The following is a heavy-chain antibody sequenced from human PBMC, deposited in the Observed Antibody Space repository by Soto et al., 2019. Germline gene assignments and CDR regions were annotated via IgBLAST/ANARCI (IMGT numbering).Heavy chain of an antibody. V-gene: IGHV1-69*13. CDR1: GGTFSSYA. CDR3: ARDRFGEAEH. Sequence: GASVKVSYKASGGTFSSYAISWVRQAPGQGLEWMGGIIPIFGTANYAQKFQGRVTITADESTSTAYMELSSLRSEDTAVYYCARDRFGEAEHWGQGTLVTVSS. CDR2: IIPIFGTA. D-gene: IGHD3-10*01. J-gene: IGHJ4*02.